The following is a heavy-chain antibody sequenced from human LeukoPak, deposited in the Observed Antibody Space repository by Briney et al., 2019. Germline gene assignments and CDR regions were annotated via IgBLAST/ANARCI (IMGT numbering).Heavy chain of an antibody. D-gene: IGHD5-12*01. CDR1: GGSFSGYY. Sequence: TPSETLSLTCAVYGGSFSGYYWSWIRQPPGKGLEWIGEINHSGSTNYNPSLKSRVTISVDTSKNQFSLKLSSVTAADTAVYYCARRPRGVATTAFDYWGQGTLVTVSS. CDR3: ARRPRGVATTAFDY. CDR2: INHSGST. J-gene: IGHJ4*02. V-gene: IGHV4-34*01.